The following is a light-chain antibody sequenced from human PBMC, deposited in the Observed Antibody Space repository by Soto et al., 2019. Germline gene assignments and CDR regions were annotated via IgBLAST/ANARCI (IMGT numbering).Light chain of an antibody. V-gene: IGLV2-14*01. J-gene: IGLJ1*01. Sequence: QSVLTQPASVSGSPGQSITISFTGTSSDVGGYEFVSWYQQHPGKAPKLMIYEVSNRPSGVSSRFSGSKSGNTASLTISGLQAEDEADYYCGSYTGSIYVFGTGTKVTVL. CDR3: GSYTGSIYV. CDR2: EVS. CDR1: SSDVGGYEF.